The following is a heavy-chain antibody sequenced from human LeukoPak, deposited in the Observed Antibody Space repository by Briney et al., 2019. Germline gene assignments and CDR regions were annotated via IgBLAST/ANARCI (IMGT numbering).Heavy chain of an antibody. D-gene: IGHD1-26*01. Sequence: PSETLSLTCTVSGGSISSSGYYWGWIRQPPGKGLEWIASIYYSGSTYYNPSLKSRVTISVDTSKYQLSLKLSSLTAADTAVYYCARHEYSGSYYGLSWFDPWGQGTLVTVSS. CDR1: GGSISSSGYY. J-gene: IGHJ5*02. CDR3: ARHEYSGSYYGLSWFDP. V-gene: IGHV4-39*01. CDR2: IYYSGST.